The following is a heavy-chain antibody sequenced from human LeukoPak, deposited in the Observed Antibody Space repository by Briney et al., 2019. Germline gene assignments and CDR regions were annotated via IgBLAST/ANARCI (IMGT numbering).Heavy chain of an antibody. J-gene: IGHJ3*02. V-gene: IGHV1-69*13. CDR2: IIPIFGTA. D-gene: IGHD2-2*01. CDR3: ASPDCSSTSCQGAAFDI. Sequence: ASVKVSCKASGGTFSSYAISWVRQAPGQGLEWMGGIIPIFGTANYAQKFQGRVTITADESTSTAYMELSSLRSEDTAVYYCASPDCSSTSCQGAAFDIWGQGTMVIVSS. CDR1: GGTFSSYA.